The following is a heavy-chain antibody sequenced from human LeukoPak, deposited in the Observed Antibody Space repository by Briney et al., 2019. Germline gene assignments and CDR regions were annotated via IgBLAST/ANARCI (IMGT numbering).Heavy chain of an antibody. D-gene: IGHD7-27*01. V-gene: IGHV6-1*01. J-gene: IGHJ4*02. CDR1: GDSVSTNTVS. CDR2: TSYRSTWSN. CDR3: ARSRNRGFDY. Sequence: SQTLSLTCAISGDSVSTNTVSWSWIRQSPSRGLEWLGKTSYRSTWSNEYALSVKSRITINSDTSKNQFSLQLNSVTPEDTAMYYCARSRNRGFDYWGQGTLVTVSS.